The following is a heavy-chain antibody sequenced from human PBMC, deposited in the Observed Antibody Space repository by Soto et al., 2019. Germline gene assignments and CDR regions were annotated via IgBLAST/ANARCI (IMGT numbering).Heavy chain of an antibody. CDR2: IYHSGST. CDR1: GGSISSGGYS. CDR3: ARAGGLGAVAADY. J-gene: IGHJ4*02. V-gene: IGHV4-30-2*01. D-gene: IGHD6-19*01. Sequence: QLQLQESGSGLVKPSQTLSLTCAVSGGSISSGGYSWSWIRQPPGKGLEWIGYIYHSGSTYYNPSLKSRVIISVDRSKNQCSLKLSSVTAADTAVYYCARAGGLGAVAADYWGQGTLVTVSS.